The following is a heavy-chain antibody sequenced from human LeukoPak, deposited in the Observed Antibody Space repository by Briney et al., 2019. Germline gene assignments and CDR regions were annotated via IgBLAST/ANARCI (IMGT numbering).Heavy chain of an antibody. CDR2: IIPILGIA. CDR1: GGTFSSYA. Sequence: SVKVSCKASGGTFSSYAISWVRQAPGQGLEWMGRIIPILGIANYAQKFQGRVTITADKSTSTAYMELSSLRSEDTAVYYCARDFCTTTSCYNRFDYWGQGTLVTVSS. J-gene: IGHJ4*02. V-gene: IGHV1-69*04. D-gene: IGHD2-2*02. CDR3: ARDFCTTTSCYNRFDY.